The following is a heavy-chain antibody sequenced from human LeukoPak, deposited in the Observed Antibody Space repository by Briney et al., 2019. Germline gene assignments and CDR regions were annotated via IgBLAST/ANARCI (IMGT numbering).Heavy chain of an antibody. CDR3: ARGRSGFSYVHDAFDI. V-gene: IGHV4-59*01. CDR1: GGSTSSYY. D-gene: IGHD5-18*01. J-gene: IGHJ3*02. CDR2: IYYSGST. Sequence: SETLSLTCTVSGGSTSSYYWSWIRQPPGKGLEWIGYIYYSGSTNYNPSLKSRVTISVDTSKNQFSLKLSSVTAVDTAVYYCARGRSGFSYVHDAFDIWGQGTMVTVSS.